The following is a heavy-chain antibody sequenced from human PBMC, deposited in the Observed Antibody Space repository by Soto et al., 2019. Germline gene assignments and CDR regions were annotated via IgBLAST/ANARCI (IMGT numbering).Heavy chain of an antibody. J-gene: IGHJ5*02. D-gene: IGHD6-19*01. V-gene: IGHV1-18*01. CDR1: GYTFTSYG. CDR2: ISAYNGNT. CDR3: ARVEESGWYPLGFDP. Sequence: ASVKVSCKASGYTFTSYGISRVRQAPGQGLEWMGWISAYNGNTNYAQKLQGRVTMTTDTSTSTAYMELRSLRSDDTAVYYCARVEESGWYPLGFDPWGQGTLVTVSS.